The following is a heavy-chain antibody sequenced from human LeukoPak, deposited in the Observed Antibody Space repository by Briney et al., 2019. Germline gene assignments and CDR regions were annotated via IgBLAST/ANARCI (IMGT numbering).Heavy chain of an antibody. J-gene: IGHJ4*02. Sequence: MASETLSLTCTVSGGSISSGSYYGSWIRQPAGKGLEWIECFYTSWSHKHNPSLKSRVPISVDTYKNQFSLELSSVTAADTDVYYCARAEWLYSSSFDYWGQGTLVTVSS. V-gene: IGHV4-61*02. CDR1: GGSISSGSYY. CDR3: ARAEWLYSSSFDY. CDR2: FYTSWSH. D-gene: IGHD6-6*01.